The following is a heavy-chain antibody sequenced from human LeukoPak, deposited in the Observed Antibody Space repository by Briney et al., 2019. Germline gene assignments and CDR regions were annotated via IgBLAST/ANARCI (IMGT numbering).Heavy chain of an antibody. CDR1: GFTFSSYD. V-gene: IGHV3-13*01. D-gene: IGHD5-24*01. Sequence: GGSLRLSCAASGFTFSSYDMHWVRQATRKGLEWVSAIGTAGDTYYPGSVKGRFTISRENAKNSLYLQMNSLRAGDTAVYYCARSPRDGYLFDYWGQGTLVTVSS. CDR3: ARSPRDGYLFDY. J-gene: IGHJ4*02. CDR2: IGTAGDT.